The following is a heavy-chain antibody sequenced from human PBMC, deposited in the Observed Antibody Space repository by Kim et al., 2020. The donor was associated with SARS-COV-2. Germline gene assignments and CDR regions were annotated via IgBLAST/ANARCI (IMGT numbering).Heavy chain of an antibody. CDR3: AGAMGITIFGVVIVHWFDP. Sequence: SETLSLTCTVSGGSISSGGYYWSWIRQHPGKGLEWIGYIYYSGSTYYNPSLKSRVTISVDTSKNQFSLKLSSVTAADTAVYYCAGAMGITIFGVVIVHWFDPWGQGTLVTFPS. J-gene: IGHJ5*02. CDR1: GGSISSGGYY. D-gene: IGHD3-3*01. CDR2: IYYSGST. V-gene: IGHV4-31*03.